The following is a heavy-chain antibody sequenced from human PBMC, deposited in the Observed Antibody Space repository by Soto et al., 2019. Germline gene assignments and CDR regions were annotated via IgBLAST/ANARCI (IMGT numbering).Heavy chain of an antibody. D-gene: IGHD2-8*02. Sequence: ASVKVSCKASGYTFTSYAMHWVRQAPGQRLEWMGWINAGNGNTKYSQKFQGRVTITRDTSAGTAYMELSSLRSEDTAVYYCARTFVLDYYYGMDVWGQGTTVTVSS. J-gene: IGHJ6*02. CDR1: GYTFTSYA. V-gene: IGHV1-3*01. CDR3: ARTFVLDYYYGMDV. CDR2: INAGNGNT.